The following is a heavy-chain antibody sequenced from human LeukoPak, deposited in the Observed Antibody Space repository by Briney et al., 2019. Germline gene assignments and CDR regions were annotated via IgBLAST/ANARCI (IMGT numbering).Heavy chain of an antibody. CDR2: ISGSCGST. V-gene: IGHV3-23*01. CDR3: ARVFYDSSGYRPCDY. J-gene: IGHJ4*02. CDR1: GFTFSSYA. D-gene: IGHD3-22*01. Sequence: GGSLRLSCAASGFTFSSYAMSWVRQAPGKELEWVSAISGSCGSTYYADSVKGRFTISRDNAKNSLYLQMNSLRDEDTAVYYCARVFYDSSGYRPCDYWGQGTLVTVSS.